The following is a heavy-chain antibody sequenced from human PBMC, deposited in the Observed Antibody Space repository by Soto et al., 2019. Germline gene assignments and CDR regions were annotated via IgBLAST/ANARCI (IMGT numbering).Heavy chain of an antibody. Sequence: EVQLVESGGDLVQRGGSLRLSCAASGFTFSSYWMHWVRPTQGKGLDWVARISGDGVTTNYADSVTGRFTVYRDNAKNTLSLQRSGLRAEDTAVYYCAREYYGLLTGYYTDYWGQGTLVSVSS. CDR2: ISGDGVTT. CDR1: GFTFSSYW. D-gene: IGHD3-9*01. J-gene: IGHJ4*02. CDR3: AREYYGLLTGYYTDY. V-gene: IGHV3-74*01.